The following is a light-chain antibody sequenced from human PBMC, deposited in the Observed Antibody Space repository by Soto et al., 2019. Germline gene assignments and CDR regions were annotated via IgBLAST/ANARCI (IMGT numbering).Light chain of an antibody. CDR3: EQYKSVPFT. CDR1: QGISNS. CDR2: AGS. V-gene: IGKV1-27*01. J-gene: IGKJ3*01. Sequence: DIQMTQSPSSLSASVGDRVTITCRASQGISNSLIWYQQKPGKAPKLLIYAGSTLYSGVPSRFSCSGSGTDFILTISSLQPEDFATYYCEQYKSVPFTFGPGTKVDLK.